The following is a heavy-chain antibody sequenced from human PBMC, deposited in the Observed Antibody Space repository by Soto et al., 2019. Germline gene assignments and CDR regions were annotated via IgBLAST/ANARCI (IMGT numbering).Heavy chain of an antibody. V-gene: IGHV3-72*01. CDR2: IRDKANSYTT. J-gene: IGHJ4*02. Sequence: EVQLVESGGGLVQPGGSLRLSCAASGFTFSDHYMDWVRQAPGKGLEWVGLIRDKANSYTTAYAASVRGRFTISGDESKNSVYLQMSSLKAGDTAVYYWARRPGSGRSVDYWGQGTLVTVSS. CDR3: ARRPGSGRSVDY. CDR1: GFTFSDHY. D-gene: IGHD3-10*01.